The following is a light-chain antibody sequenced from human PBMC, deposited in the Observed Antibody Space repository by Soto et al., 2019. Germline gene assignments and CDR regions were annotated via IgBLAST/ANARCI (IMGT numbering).Light chain of an antibody. Sequence: QSALTQPASVSGSPGQSITISCTGTSSDVGGYNYVSWYQQHPGKAPKLMIYDVSNRPSGVSNRFSGSKSGNTASLTISGLQAEDEADHYCSSYTSSSSGVFGTGTKVTVL. CDR1: SSDVGGYNY. CDR2: DVS. J-gene: IGLJ1*01. V-gene: IGLV2-14*01. CDR3: SSYTSSSSGV.